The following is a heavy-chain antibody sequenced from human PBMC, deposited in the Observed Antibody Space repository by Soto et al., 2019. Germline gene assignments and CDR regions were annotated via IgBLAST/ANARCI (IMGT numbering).Heavy chain of an antibody. D-gene: IGHD2-8*01. J-gene: IGHJ6*02. Sequence: ASVKVSCKASGYTFTTYDISWVRQAPGQGLEWMGRISTYNGNTNYPQSLQGRLTMTTDTSTTTAYMELRNLRPDDTAVYYCARDPYHVLMVNAPNLPGMAVWGQGTTVTVSS. CDR1: GYTFTTYD. CDR2: ISTYNGNT. V-gene: IGHV1-18*01. CDR3: ARDPYHVLMVNAPNLPGMAV.